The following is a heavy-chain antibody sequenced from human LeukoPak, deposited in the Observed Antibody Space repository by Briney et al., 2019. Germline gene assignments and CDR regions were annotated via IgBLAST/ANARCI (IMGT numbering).Heavy chain of an antibody. CDR2: IYYSGST. D-gene: IGHD6-6*01. Sequence: PSETLSLTCTVSGGSISSSSYYWGWIRQPSGKGLEWIGSIYYSGSTYYNPSLKSRVTISVDTSKNQFSLKLSSVTAADTAVYYCARQHRPSGWYSSSSLDYWGQGTLVTVSS. CDR1: GGSISSSSYY. J-gene: IGHJ4*02. CDR3: ARQHRPSGWYSSSSLDY. V-gene: IGHV4-39*01.